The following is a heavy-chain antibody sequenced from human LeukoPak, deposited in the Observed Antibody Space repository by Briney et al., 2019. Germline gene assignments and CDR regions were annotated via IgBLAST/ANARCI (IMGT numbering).Heavy chain of an antibody. CDR1: GFTFTSYS. CDR2: ISTSISTI. J-gene: IGHJ4*02. CDR3: ARRLTGGTTVFDH. Sequence: AGGSLRLFCAASGFTFTSYSMNWVRQAPGKGLEWVSYISTSISTIYYADSVKGRFTISRDNAKNSLYLQMNSLRAEDTAVYYCARRLTGGTTVFDHWGRGTLVTVSS. V-gene: IGHV3-48*04. D-gene: IGHD1-26*01.